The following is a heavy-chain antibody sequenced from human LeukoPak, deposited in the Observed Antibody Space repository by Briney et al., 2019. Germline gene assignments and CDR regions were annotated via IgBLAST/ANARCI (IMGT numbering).Heavy chain of an antibody. V-gene: IGHV3-64D*09. CDR1: GFTFSSYP. CDR3: VKLELA. Sequence: GGSLRLSCSASGFTFSSYPMYWVRQAPGKGLEYVSAISSNGDTYYADSAKGRFTVSRDNSKNTLYLQMSSLRADDTAIYYCVKLELAWGQGTLVTVSS. D-gene: IGHD1-26*01. J-gene: IGHJ4*02. CDR2: ISSNGDT.